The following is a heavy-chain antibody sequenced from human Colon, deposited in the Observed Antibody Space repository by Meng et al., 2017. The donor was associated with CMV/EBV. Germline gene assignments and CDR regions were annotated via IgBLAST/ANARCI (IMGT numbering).Heavy chain of an antibody. CDR2: IKQNGREK. CDR3: ARVPLQAQLLDDFLDY. CDR1: GFTFSNYY. Sequence: GESLKISCAASGFTFSNYYMTWVRQAPGKGLEWVANIKQNGREKSYADSVKGRFTISRDDSKNSLYLQMNNLRPEDTAVYYCARVPLQAQLLDDFLDYWGQGTLVTVSS. V-gene: IGHV3-7*01. D-gene: IGHD3-3*01. J-gene: IGHJ4*02.